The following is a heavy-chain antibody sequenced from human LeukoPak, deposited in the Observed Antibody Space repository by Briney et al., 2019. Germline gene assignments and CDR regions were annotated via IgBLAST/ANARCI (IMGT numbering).Heavy chain of an antibody. J-gene: IGHJ4*02. CDR3: ARGHSGSAVNY. CDR2: IYHSGST. CDR1: GGSISSGGYY. V-gene: IGHV4-30-2*01. Sequence: SQTLSLTCTVSGGSISSGGYYWSWIRQPPGKGLEWIGYIYHSGSTYYNPSLKSRVTISVDRSKNQFSLKLSSVTAADTAVYYCARGHSGSAVNYWGQGTLVTVSS. D-gene: IGHD5-12*01.